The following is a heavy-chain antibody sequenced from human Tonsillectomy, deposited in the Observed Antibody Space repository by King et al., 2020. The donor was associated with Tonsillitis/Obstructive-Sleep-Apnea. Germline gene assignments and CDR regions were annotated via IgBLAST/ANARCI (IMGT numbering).Heavy chain of an antibody. J-gene: IGHJ5*02. CDR1: GFTFSSYW. CDR2: INSDGRST. D-gene: IGHD2-2*01. Sequence: VQLVESGGGLVQPGGSLRLSCAASGFTFSSYWMHWVRQAPGKGLVWVSRINSDGRSTRYADPVKGRFTISRDNAKKTRYLQMNSLRAEEKAVYYYARDHGYCSSTSCYGGVNDWFDPWGQGTLVTVSS. CDR3: ARDHGYCSSTSCYGGVNDWFDP. V-gene: IGHV3-74*01.